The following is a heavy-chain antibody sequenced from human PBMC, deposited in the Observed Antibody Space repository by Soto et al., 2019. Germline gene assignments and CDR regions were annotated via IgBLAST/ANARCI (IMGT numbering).Heavy chain of an antibody. CDR2: INAGNGNT. CDR1: GYTFTSYA. D-gene: IGHD2-21*02. J-gene: IGHJ4*02. V-gene: IGHV1-3*05. CDR3: ARSIVVVTSLDY. Sequence: QVQLVQSGAEEKKPGASVKVSCKASGYTFTSYAMPWVSQAPGQRLEWMGWINAGNGNTKYSQKFQGRVTITRDTSASTAYMELSSLRSDDTAVYYCARSIVVVTSLDYWGQGTLVTVSA.